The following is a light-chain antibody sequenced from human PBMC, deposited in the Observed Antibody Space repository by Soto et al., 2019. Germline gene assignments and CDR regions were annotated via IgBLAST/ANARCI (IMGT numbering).Light chain of an antibody. CDR1: SSDVGGYDY. CDR3: SSYTGSNTLYV. CDR2: EVT. Sequence: QSALTQPASVSGSPGQSITISCTGTSSDVGGYDYVSWYQQHPGKAPKLIIYEVTNRPSGVSSRFSASKSGNTASLTISALQAEDEADYYCSSYTGSNTLYVFGTGTKLTVL. V-gene: IGLV2-14*01. J-gene: IGLJ1*01.